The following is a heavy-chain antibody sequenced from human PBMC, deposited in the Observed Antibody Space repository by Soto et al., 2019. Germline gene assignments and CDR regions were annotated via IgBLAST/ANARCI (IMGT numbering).Heavy chain of an antibody. Sequence: GVSLRLSCSASGFTFSNYALHWVRQAPGKGLEYVSSIGTNGGSTFYAESVKGRFTISRDNSKNTLYLQMRSLGPEDTAVYYCVKPPAYYIDSYAYYPVWGQGTLVTVSS. D-gene: IGHD3-22*01. CDR1: GFTFSNYA. J-gene: IGHJ4*02. CDR2: IGTNGGST. V-gene: IGHV3-64D*06. CDR3: VKPPAYYIDSYAYYPV.